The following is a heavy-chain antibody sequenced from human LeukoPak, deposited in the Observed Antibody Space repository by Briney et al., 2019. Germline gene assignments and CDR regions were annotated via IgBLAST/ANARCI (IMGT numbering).Heavy chain of an antibody. CDR1: GYXFSSYW. D-gene: IGHD6-13*01. Sequence: GASLQISCNGSGYXFSSYWIGWGRQMPGKGLEWRGILYPGDSDTRNSPSFQGQVTISADKSISTAYLQWSSLKASDTAMYFCARLGRAGYSSSWYEYWGQGTLVTVSS. J-gene: IGHJ4*02. V-gene: IGHV5-51*01. CDR2: LYPGDSDT. CDR3: ARLGRAGYSSSWYEY.